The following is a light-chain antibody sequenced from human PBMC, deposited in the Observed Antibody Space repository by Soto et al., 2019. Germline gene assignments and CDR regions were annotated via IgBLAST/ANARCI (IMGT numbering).Light chain of an antibody. Sequence: DIQMTQSPSSLSASIGDRVTITCRASQGIGNSLAWYQQQPGKVPKLLIYSASSLQSGVSSRFRGSGSGTDYTLAISSLQPEDVATYYCQQFTSVPLTFGGGTKVDIK. CDR1: QGIGNS. V-gene: IGKV1-27*01. CDR2: SAS. J-gene: IGKJ4*01. CDR3: QQFTSVPLT.